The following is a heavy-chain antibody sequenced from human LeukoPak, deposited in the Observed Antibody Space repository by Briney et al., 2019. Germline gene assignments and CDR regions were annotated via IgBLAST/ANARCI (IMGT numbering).Heavy chain of an antibody. CDR3: ARALYYDFWSGSPLDV. Sequence: SVKVSCKASGGTFSSYAISWVRQAPGQGLAWMGGIIPIFGTANYAQKFQGRVTITADESTSTAYMELSSLRSEDTAVYYCARALYYDFWSGSPLDVWGKGTTVTVSS. CDR1: GGTFSSYA. J-gene: IGHJ6*04. D-gene: IGHD3-3*01. CDR2: IIPIFGTA. V-gene: IGHV1-69*13.